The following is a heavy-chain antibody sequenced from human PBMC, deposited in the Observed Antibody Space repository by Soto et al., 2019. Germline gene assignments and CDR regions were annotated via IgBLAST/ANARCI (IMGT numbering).Heavy chain of an antibody. J-gene: IGHJ6*02. CDR1: GGSFSGYY. CDR2: INHSGST. CDR3: ARGKPIMITFGGVIAPRTYYYYYGIDV. Sequence: SETLSLTCAVYGGSFSGYYWRWIRQPPGKGLEWIGEINHSGSTNYNPALKSRGTISVDTCKNQFSLKLSSVTAADTAVYYFARGKPIMITFGGVIAPRTYYYYYGIDVWGQGTKVT. D-gene: IGHD3-16*02. V-gene: IGHV4-34*01.